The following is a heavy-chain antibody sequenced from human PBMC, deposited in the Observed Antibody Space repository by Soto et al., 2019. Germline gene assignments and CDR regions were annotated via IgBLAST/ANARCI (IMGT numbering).Heavy chain of an antibody. Sequence: PGGSLRLSCAASGFTFSSYSMNWVRQAPGKGLEWVSYISSSSSTIYYADSVKDRFTISRDNAENSLYLQMNSLRDEDKAVYYYERELRGASYGMDVWGQGTTVTVSS. CDR2: ISSSSSTI. D-gene: IGHD2-15*01. CDR3: ERELRGASYGMDV. J-gene: IGHJ6*02. V-gene: IGHV3-48*02. CDR1: GFTFSSYS.